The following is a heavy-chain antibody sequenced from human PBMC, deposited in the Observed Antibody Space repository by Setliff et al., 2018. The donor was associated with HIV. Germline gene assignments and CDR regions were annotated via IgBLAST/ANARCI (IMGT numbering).Heavy chain of an antibody. CDR1: GFTFTTSA. CDR3: AAGPDYYYYYMDV. CDR2: IVVGSGNT. V-gene: IGHV1-58*02. Sequence: SVKVSCKASGFTFTTSAMQWVRQARGQRLEWIGWIVVGSGNTNYAQKFQERVTITRDTSTSTAYMELSSLRSEDTAVYYCAAGPDYYYYYMDVWGKGTTVTVSS. J-gene: IGHJ6*03.